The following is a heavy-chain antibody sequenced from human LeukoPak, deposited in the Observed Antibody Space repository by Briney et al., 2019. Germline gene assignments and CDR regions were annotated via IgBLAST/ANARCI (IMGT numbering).Heavy chain of an antibody. Sequence: GGSLRLSCAASGFTFSNAWMSWVRQAPGKGLEWVGRIKSKTDGCTTDYAAPVKGRFTISRDDSKNTLYLQMNSLKTEDTAVYYCTTDRIAAPPKYYFDYWGQGTLVTVSS. CDR2: IKSKTDGCTT. CDR3: TTDRIAAPPKYYFDY. V-gene: IGHV3-15*01. J-gene: IGHJ4*02. CDR1: GFTFSNAW. D-gene: IGHD6-13*01.